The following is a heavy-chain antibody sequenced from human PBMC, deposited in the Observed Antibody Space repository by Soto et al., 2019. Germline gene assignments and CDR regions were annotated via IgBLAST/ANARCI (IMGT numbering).Heavy chain of an antibody. CDR3: ARSDLAAGHAFDI. D-gene: IGHD6-13*01. Sequence: SSETLSLTCTVSGGSISSYYWTWIRQPPGKGLEWIGYIYYSGSTNYNPSLKSRVTISVATSKTQFSLKLSSVTAADTAVYYCARSDLAAGHAFDIWGQGTMVTVSS. CDR2: IYYSGST. J-gene: IGHJ3*02. V-gene: IGHV4-59*08. CDR1: GGSISSYY.